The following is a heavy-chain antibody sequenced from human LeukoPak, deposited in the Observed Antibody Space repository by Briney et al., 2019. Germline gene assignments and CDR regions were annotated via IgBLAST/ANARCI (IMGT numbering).Heavy chain of an antibody. CDR2: ISYDGSNK. Sequence: GGSLRLSCAASGFTFSSYAMHWVRQAPGKGLEWVAAISYDGSNKFYADSVKGRFTISRDNSKITLYLQMISLRAEDTAVYYCARDPPSSDTDRYYYYYKDVWGKGTTVSVSS. V-gene: IGHV3-30-3*01. D-gene: IGHD2-2*02. CDR3: ARDPPSSDTDRYYYYYKDV. CDR1: GFTFSSYA. J-gene: IGHJ6*03.